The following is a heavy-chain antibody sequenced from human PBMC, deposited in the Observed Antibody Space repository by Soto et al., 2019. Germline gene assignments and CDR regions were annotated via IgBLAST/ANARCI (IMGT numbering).Heavy chain of an antibody. D-gene: IGHD6-13*01. CDR2: IYHSGST. CDR1: GGSMSSSNW. V-gene: IGHV4-4*02. Sequence: VQLQESGPGLVKPSGTLSLTCAVSGGSMSSSNWWSWVRQAPGKGLEWIGDIYHSGSTNYNPSLKSRVPISVDKSKNQFSLKLSSVTAADTAVYYCARSPYLAAAPDVWGQGTTVTVSS. J-gene: IGHJ6*02. CDR3: ARSPYLAAAPDV.